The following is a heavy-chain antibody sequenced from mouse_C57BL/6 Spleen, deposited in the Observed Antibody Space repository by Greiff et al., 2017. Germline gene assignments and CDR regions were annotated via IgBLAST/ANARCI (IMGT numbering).Heavy chain of an antibody. CDR1: GYAFSSYW. V-gene: IGHV1-80*01. CDR3: ARGLRSYAMDY. CDR2: IYPGDGDT. D-gene: IGHD1-1*01. J-gene: IGHJ4*01. Sequence: QVQLQQSGAELVKPGASVKISCKASGYAFSSYWMNWVKQRPGKGLEWIGQIYPGDGDTNYNGKFKGKATLTADKSSSTAYMQLSSLTSVDSAVYFCARGLRSYAMDYWGQGTSVTVSS.